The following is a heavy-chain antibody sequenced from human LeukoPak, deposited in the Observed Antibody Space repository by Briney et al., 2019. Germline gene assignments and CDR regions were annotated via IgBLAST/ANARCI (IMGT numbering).Heavy chain of an antibody. V-gene: IGHV3-53*01. CDR1: GFVVSSNY. J-gene: IGHJ5*02. CDR3: ARGHNWFDP. CDR2: IYSGGNT. Sequence: GGSLRLSCAASGFVVSSNYMSWVRQAPGKGLEWVSVIYSGGNTYYADSVKGRFTTSRDNSKNTLYLQMNSLRAEDTAVYYCARGHNWFDPWGQGTLVTVSS.